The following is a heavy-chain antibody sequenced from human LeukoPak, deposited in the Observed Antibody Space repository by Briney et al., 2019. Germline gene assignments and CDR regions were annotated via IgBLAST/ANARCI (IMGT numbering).Heavy chain of an antibody. CDR1: GGSISTYY. Sequence: SETLSLNCSVSGGSISTYYWSWIRQPPGKGLEWIGYIHYSGSTNYNPSLKSRVTISVDTSKNQFSLKLSSVTAADTAVYYCARSSDLLYNWFDHWGQGTLVTVSS. J-gene: IGHJ5*02. CDR2: IHYSGST. CDR3: ARSSDLLYNWFDH. D-gene: IGHD3-10*01. V-gene: IGHV4-59*08.